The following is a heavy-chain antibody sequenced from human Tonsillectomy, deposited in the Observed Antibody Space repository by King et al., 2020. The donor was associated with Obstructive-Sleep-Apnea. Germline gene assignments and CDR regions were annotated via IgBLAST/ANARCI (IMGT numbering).Heavy chain of an antibody. D-gene: IGHD3-22*01. CDR1: GFTFSDHY. V-gene: IGHV3-72*01. CDR3: ARISAYDSSGYYVDAFDI. CDR2: TGNKANSYTT. J-gene: IGHJ3*02. Sequence: QLVQSGGGLVQPGGSLRLSCAASGFTFSDHYMDWVRQAPGKGLEWVGRTGNKANSYTTEYAASVKGRFTISRDDSKNSLNLQINSLKTEDTAVYYCARISAYDSSGYYVDAFDIWGQGTMVTVSS.